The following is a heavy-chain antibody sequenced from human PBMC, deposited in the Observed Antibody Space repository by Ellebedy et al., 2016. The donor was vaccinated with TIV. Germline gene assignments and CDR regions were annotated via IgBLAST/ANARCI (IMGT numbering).Heavy chain of an antibody. Sequence: GESLKISCKGSGYSFTTYWIGWVRQMSGKALEWTGIIHPGDSDTSYSPSFQGQVTISADKSISTAYRQWSSLKASDTAMYYCARVGEVAATPCSYWGQGTLVTVSS. V-gene: IGHV5-51*01. CDR2: IHPGDSDT. D-gene: IGHD2-15*01. CDR1: GYSFTTYW. J-gene: IGHJ4*02. CDR3: ARVGEVAATPCSY.